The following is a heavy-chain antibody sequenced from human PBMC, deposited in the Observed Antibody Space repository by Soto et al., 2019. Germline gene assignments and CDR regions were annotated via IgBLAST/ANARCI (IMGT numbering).Heavy chain of an antibody. Sequence: QVQLVESGGGVVQPGTSLRLSCAASGFRFKSFVMHWVRQAPGKGLEWVAFTSYDGNNKDYGDSVKGRFTVSRDNSQNTLHLQMDFLRPEDTAIYYCGRWGTTGGFDLWGQGTLVSVSS. CDR2: TSYDGNNK. V-gene: IGHV3-30*19. CDR3: GRWGTTGGFDL. CDR1: GFRFKSFV. D-gene: IGHD3-16*01. J-gene: IGHJ4*02.